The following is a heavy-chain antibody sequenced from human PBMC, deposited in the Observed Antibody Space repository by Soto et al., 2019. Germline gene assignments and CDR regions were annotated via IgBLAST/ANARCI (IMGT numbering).Heavy chain of an antibody. D-gene: IGHD1-1*01. CDR2: ISSEGSNT. V-gene: IGHV3-30-3*01. CDR3: ARVTPGNNLYYFSGLDF. Sequence: PGGSLRLSCVASGFIFATSGMHWARQAPGKGLQWVALISSEGSNTYYADSVRGRFTISRDNSKNTLYLQLNTLRPEDTGLYYCARVTPGNNLYYFSGLDFWGQGTSVTVSS. CDR1: GFIFATSG. J-gene: IGHJ6*02.